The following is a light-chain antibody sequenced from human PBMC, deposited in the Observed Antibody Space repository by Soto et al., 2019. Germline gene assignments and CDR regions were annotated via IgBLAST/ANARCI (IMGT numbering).Light chain of an antibody. Sequence: ETVMTQSPGTLSVSLGERATLSCRASQSVSIHLAWYQQKPGQAPRLLIYDTSTRATGIPARFSGSGSGTEFTLTISSLQSEDFAVYYCQQYSNWPPITLGQGT. CDR3: QQYSNWPPIT. CDR2: DTS. CDR1: QSVSIH. V-gene: IGKV3-15*01. J-gene: IGKJ5*01.